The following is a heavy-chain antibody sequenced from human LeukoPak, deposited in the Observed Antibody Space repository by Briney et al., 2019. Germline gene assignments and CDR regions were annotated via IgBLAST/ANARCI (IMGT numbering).Heavy chain of an antibody. CDR2: IKRDGSET. D-gene: IGHD1-26*01. CDR3: ARHSGTYYDY. Sequence: GWSLRLSFAASRFTFSNYLMTWVRPARGKGLAWVANIKRDGSETYYVDSVKGRFTISKDNAKNPMSLQMNSVRAEDTAVYYCARHSGTYYDYWGQGTLVTVSS. V-gene: IGHV3-7*01. CDR1: RFTFSNYL. J-gene: IGHJ4*02.